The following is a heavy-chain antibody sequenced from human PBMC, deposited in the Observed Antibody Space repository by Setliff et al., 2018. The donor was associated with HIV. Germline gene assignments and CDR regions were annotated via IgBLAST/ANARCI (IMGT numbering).Heavy chain of an antibody. CDR3: ARLIHTGLLYFDF. Sequence: PSETMSLTCTVSGGSISSYYWSWIRQPPGKGLEWIGYIYSRGTTQYNPSVESRVTMSLATSRDQFSLNLRSGTAADTAVYFCARLIHTGLLYFDFWGLGTLVTVSS. D-gene: IGHD2-8*02. V-gene: IGHV4-4*09. CDR1: GGSISSYY. J-gene: IGHJ4*02. CDR2: IYSRGTT.